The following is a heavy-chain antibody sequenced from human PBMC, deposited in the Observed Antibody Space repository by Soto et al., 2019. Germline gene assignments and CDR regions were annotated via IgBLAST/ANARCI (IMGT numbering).Heavy chain of an antibody. Sequence: QVHLVQSGAEVKKPGASVKVSCKASGYTFTTYVITWVRQAPGQGLEWMGWISAQNGNTDYAQKLQGRVIVTRDTSTSTAYMELRSLRSDDTAVYYCARGRYGDYWGQGALVTVSS. J-gene: IGHJ4*02. CDR2: ISAQNGNT. CDR3: ARGRYGDY. D-gene: IGHD1-1*01. V-gene: IGHV1-18*01. CDR1: GYTFTTYV.